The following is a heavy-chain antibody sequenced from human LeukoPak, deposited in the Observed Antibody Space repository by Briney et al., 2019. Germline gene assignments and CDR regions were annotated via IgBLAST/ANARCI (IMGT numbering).Heavy chain of an antibody. CDR1: GYTFSSYG. V-gene: IGHV1-18*01. Sequence: ASVKVSCKASGYTFSSYGISWVRQAPGQGLEWMGWISAYNGHTNYAQMFQGRVTMTTDTSTSTAYMELRSLRSDDTAVYYCARDMVRGVISGYWGQGTLVTVSS. CDR2: ISAYNGHT. J-gene: IGHJ4*02. D-gene: IGHD3-10*01. CDR3: ARDMVRGVISGY.